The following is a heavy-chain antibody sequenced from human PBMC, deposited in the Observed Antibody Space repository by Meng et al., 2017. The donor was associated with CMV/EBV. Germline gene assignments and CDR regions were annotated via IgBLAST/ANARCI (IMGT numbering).Heavy chain of an antibody. CDR3: ARGQVQCSTINCHDYRFSGLDV. Sequence: ASVKVSCKASGYTFSYYDIIWVRQASGQGLEWVGWMNPNRGNTAYAQKFQGRVTMTRDTSTSRAYMELSSLRSRDTAVYFCARGQVQCSTINCHDYRFSGLDVWGQGTTVTVSS. V-gene: IGHV1-8*01. CDR2: MNPNRGNT. CDR1: GYTFSYYD. D-gene: IGHD2/OR15-2a*01. J-gene: IGHJ6*02.